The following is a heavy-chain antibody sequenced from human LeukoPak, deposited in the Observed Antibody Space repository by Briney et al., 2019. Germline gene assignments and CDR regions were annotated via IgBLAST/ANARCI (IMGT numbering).Heavy chain of an antibody. D-gene: IGHD2-15*01. Sequence: SGALPLTCPCSVFIYLSYWWHGLRQARWKGLVWVSRINSDGRSTSYAGSVKGRFIISRDNANNTLYLQMRSLRAEDTAVYYCAREGCSGGSCYSDYYGMDVWGQGNTVTVSS. J-gene: IGHJ6*02. CDR2: INSDGRST. V-gene: IGHV3-74*01. CDR1: VFIYLSYW. CDR3: AREGCSGGSCYSDYYGMDV.